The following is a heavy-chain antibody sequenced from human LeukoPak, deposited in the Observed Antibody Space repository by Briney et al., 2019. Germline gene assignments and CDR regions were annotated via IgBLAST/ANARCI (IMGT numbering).Heavy chain of an antibody. CDR3: ARGVPITIFGVDTDYYGMDV. CDR2: INPSGGST. D-gene: IGHD3-3*01. Sequence: GASVKVSCKASGYTFTSYYMHWVRQAPGQGLEWMGIINPSGGSTSYAQKFQGRVTMTRDTSTSTVSMELSSLRSEDTAVYYCARGVPITIFGVDTDYYGMDVWGQGTTVTVSS. CDR1: GYTFTSYY. V-gene: IGHV1-46*01. J-gene: IGHJ6*02.